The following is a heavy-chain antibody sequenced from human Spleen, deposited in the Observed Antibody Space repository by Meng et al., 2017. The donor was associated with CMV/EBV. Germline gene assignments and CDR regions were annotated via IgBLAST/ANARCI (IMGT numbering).Heavy chain of an antibody. CDR1: GGSISSSSYY. CDR2: IYYSGST. D-gene: IGHD3-10*01. V-gene: IGHV4-61*01. CDR3: AREQYLSRGYYGMDV. J-gene: IGHJ6*02. Sequence: SETLSLTCTVSGGSISSSSYYWGWIRQPPGKGLEWIGYIYYSGSTNYNPSLKSRVTISVDTSKNQFSLKLSSVTAADTAVYYCAREQYLSRGYYGMDVWGQGTTVTVSS.